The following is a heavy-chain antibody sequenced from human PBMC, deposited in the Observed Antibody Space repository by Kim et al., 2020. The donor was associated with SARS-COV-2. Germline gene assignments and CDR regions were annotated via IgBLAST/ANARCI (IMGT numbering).Heavy chain of an antibody. CDR2: INPSGGST. Sequence: ASVKVSCKASGYTFTSYYMHWVRQAPGQGLEWMGIINPSGGSTSYAQKFQGRVTMTRDTSTSTVYMELSSLRSEDTAVYYCARDTDYYDSSGPSYYFDYWGQGTLVTVSS. CDR1: GYTFTSYY. J-gene: IGHJ4*02. D-gene: IGHD3-22*01. V-gene: IGHV1-46*01. CDR3: ARDTDYYDSSGPSYYFDY.